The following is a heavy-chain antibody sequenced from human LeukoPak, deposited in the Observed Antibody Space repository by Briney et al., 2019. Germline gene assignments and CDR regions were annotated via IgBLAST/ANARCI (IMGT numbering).Heavy chain of an antibody. CDR3: ARGIAARGDYYYYYGMDV. Sequence: PGGSLRLSCAASGFTFTNYAMSWVRQAPGKGLEWVANIKQDGSEKYYVDSVKGRFTISRDNAKNSLYLQMNSLRAEDTAVYYCARGIAARGDYYYYYGMDVWGQGTTVTVSS. D-gene: IGHD6-6*01. CDR2: IKQDGSEK. J-gene: IGHJ6*02. CDR1: GFTFTNYA. V-gene: IGHV3-7*01.